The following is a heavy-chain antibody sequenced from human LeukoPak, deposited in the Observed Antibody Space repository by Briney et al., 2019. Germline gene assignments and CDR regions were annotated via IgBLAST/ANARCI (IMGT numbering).Heavy chain of an antibody. CDR1: GGSISSYY. V-gene: IGHV4-59*01. D-gene: IGHD5-12*01. Sequence: SETLSLTCTVSGGSISSYYWSWTRQPPGKGLEWIGYIYYSGSTNYNPSLKSRVTISVDTSKNQFSLKLSSVTAANTAVYYCASGWLFFDYWGQGTLVTVSS. J-gene: IGHJ4*02. CDR3: ASGWLFFDY. CDR2: IYYSGST.